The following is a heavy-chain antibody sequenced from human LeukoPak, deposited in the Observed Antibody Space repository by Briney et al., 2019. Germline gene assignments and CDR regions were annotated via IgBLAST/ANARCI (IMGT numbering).Heavy chain of an antibody. D-gene: IGHD2-15*01. Sequence: GGSLRLSCAASGFSFSVYEMHWVRQAPGKGLEWISDISSSGTTTYYADSVKGRFTISRDNAKNSLYLQMNSLRAEDTAVYYCARPNIYCSGGSCYLGHFDYWGQGTLVTVSS. J-gene: IGHJ4*02. CDR1: GFSFSVYE. V-gene: IGHV3-48*03. CDR3: ARPNIYCSGGSCYLGHFDY. CDR2: ISSSGTTT.